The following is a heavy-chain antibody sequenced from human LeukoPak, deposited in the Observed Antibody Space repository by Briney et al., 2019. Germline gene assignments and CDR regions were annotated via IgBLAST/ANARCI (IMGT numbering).Heavy chain of an antibody. CDR1: GGSISSGGYS. D-gene: IGHD2-2*01. Sequence: SETLSLTCAVSGGSISSGGYSWSWIRQPPGKGLEWIGYIYHSGSTYYNPSLKSRVTISVDRSKNQFSLKLSSVTAADTAVYYCASAHCSSTSCYSDFDYWGQGTLVTVSS. CDR2: IYHSGST. J-gene: IGHJ4*02. V-gene: IGHV4-30-2*01. CDR3: ASAHCSSTSCYSDFDY.